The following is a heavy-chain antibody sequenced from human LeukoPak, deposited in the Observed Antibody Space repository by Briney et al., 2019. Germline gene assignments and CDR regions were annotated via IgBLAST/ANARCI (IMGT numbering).Heavy chain of an antibody. CDR3: AKWRGTSPVGEFDP. Sequence: GGSLTLSCAASGFTFNSYWMHWVRHAPGMGLVWVSRINSDGSDTSYADSVKGRFTISRDNAKNTLYLQMNSLRAEDTAVYYCAKWRGTSPVGEFDPWGQGTLVTVSS. CDR2: INSDGSDT. V-gene: IGHV3-74*01. J-gene: IGHJ5*02. CDR1: GFTFNSYW. D-gene: IGHD2-21*01.